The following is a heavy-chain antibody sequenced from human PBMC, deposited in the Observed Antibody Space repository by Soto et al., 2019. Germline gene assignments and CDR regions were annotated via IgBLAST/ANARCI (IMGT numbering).Heavy chain of an antibody. J-gene: IGHJ1*01. Sequence: ETLSLTCRVSGAYISDFSWSWIRQPAGKGLEWIGRITINGNTQKNPSFKSRVTMSIDTSRNHFSLNLQSAAAADTALYYCARETGENWTYEAHWGPGTLVTVSS. V-gene: IGHV4-4*07. CDR1: GAYISDFS. CDR3: ARETGENWTYEAH. D-gene: IGHD1-7*01. CDR2: ITINGNT.